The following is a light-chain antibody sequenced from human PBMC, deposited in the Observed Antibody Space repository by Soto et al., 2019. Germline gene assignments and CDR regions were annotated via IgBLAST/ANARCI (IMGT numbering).Light chain of an antibody. J-gene: IGKJ1*01. CDR2: AAS. CDR1: QSISSY. CDR3: QQSYSNPRT. Sequence: DIQMTQSPSSLSASVGDRVTITCRASQSISSYLNWYQQKPGKAHKVLIYAASSLQSGVPSRFSGSGSGTDFTLTITTLQPEDFATYYCQQSYSNPRTFGQGTKVEIK. V-gene: IGKV1-39*01.